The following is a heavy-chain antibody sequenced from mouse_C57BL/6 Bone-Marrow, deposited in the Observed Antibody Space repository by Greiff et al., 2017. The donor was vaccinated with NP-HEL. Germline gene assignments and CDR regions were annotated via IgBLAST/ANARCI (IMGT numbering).Heavy chain of an antibody. J-gene: IGHJ3*01. V-gene: IGHV5-4*01. CDR2: LSAGGSYT. D-gene: IGHD1-1*01. CDR3: ARDYYGSSWFAY. CDR1: GFTFSSYA. Sequence: EVQLVESGGGLVKPGGSLKLSCAASGFTFSSYAMSWVRQTPDKRLEWVATLSAGGSYTYYPANVKGRFTLSRDNAKNNLYLQMSQLRSEDTAMYYCARDYYGSSWFAYWGKGTLVTVSA.